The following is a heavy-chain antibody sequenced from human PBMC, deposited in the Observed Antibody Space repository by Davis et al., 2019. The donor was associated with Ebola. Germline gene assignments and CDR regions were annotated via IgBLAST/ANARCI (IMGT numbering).Heavy chain of an antibody. J-gene: IGHJ5*02. V-gene: IGHV4-30-4*01. CDR3: ARGGRVLGVVVAATDNWFDP. D-gene: IGHD2-15*01. CDR2: IYYSGST. CDR1: GGSISGGDYF. Sequence: SETLSLTCTVSGGSISGGDYFWSWIRQPPGKGLEWIGYIYYSGSTYYNPSLKSRVTISVDTSKNQFSLKLSSVTAADTAVYYCARGGRVLGVVVAATDNWFDPWGQGTLVTVSS.